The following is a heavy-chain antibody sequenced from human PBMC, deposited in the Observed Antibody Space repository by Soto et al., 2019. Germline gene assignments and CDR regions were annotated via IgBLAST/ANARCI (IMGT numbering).Heavy chain of an antibody. CDR2: INAGNGNT. V-gene: IGHV1-3*01. CDR1: GYTFASYA. Sequence: ASVKVSCKASGYTFASYAMHWVRQAPGQRLEWMGWINAGNGNTKYSQKFQGRVTITRDTSASTAYMELSSLRSEDTAVYYCGSIAAAGYFDYWGQGTLVTVSS. D-gene: IGHD6-13*01. J-gene: IGHJ4*02. CDR3: GSIAAAGYFDY.